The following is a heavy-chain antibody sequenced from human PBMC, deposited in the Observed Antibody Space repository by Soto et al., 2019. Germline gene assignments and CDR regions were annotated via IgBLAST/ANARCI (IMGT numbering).Heavy chain of an antibody. V-gene: IGHV4-31*03. J-gene: IGHJ6*02. CDR3: ARDSSATPYYYGMDV. D-gene: IGHD1-26*01. CDR2: IYYSGRT. CDR1: GGSISSGGYY. Sequence: QVQLQESGPGLVKPSQTLSLTCTVSGGSISSGGYYWSWIRQHPGKGLEWIGYIYYSGRTYYNPSLKSRVTISVDTSKNQFSLKLSSVTAADTAVYYCARDSSATPYYYGMDVWGQGTTVTVSS.